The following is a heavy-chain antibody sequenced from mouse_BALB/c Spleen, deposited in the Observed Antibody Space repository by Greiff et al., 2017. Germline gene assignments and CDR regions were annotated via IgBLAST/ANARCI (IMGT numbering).Heavy chain of an antibody. CDR2: ISSGGSYT. CDR3: ARQNGYGSSYGYYAMDY. CDR1: GFTFSSYA. V-gene: IGHV5-9-3*01. Sequence: EVMLVESGGGLVKPGGSLKLSCAASGFTFSSYAMSWVRQTPEKRLEWVATISSGGSYTYYPDSVKGRFTISRDNAKNTLYLQMSSLRSEDTAMYYCARQNGYGSSYGYYAMDYWGQGTSVTVSS. D-gene: IGHD1-1*01. J-gene: IGHJ4*01.